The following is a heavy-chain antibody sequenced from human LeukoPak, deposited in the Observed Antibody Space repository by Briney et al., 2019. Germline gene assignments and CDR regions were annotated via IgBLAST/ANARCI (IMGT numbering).Heavy chain of an antibody. D-gene: IGHD6-13*01. V-gene: IGHV1-69*13. CDR2: IIPIFGTA. CDR3: ARGRSAAADAFDI. J-gene: IGHJ3*02. Sequence: ASVKVSCKASGGTFSSYAISWVRQAPGQGLEWMGGIIPIFGTANYAQKFQGRVTITADESTSTAYMELSSLRSEDTAVYYCARGRSAAADAFDIWGQGTMATVSS. CDR1: GGTFSSYA.